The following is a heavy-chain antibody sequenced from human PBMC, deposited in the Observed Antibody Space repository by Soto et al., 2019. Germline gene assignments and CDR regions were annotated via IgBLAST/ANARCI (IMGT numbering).Heavy chain of an antibody. Sequence: ASVKVSCKASGGTFSSYTISWVRQAPGQGLEWMGRIIPILGIANYAQKFQGRVTITADKSTSTAYMELSSLRSEDTAVYYCARDHSSGSNDAFDIWGQGTMVTVS. V-gene: IGHV1-69*04. CDR3: ARDHSSGSNDAFDI. D-gene: IGHD6-19*01. CDR2: IIPILGIA. J-gene: IGHJ3*02. CDR1: GGTFSSYT.